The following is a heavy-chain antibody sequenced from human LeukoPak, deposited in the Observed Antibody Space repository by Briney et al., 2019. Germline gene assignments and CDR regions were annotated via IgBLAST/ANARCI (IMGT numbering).Heavy chain of an antibody. CDR2: IYYSGST. CDR1: GGSISSGGYY. CDR3: ASTTGNKGTGRYFDL. V-gene: IGHV4-31*03. D-gene: IGHD1-1*01. J-gene: IGHJ2*01. Sequence: SETLSLTCTVSGGSISSGGYYWSWIRQHPGKGLEWIGYIYYSGSTYYNPSLKSRVTISVDTSKNQFSLKLSSVTAADTAVYYCASTTGNKGTGRYFDLWGRGTLVTVSS.